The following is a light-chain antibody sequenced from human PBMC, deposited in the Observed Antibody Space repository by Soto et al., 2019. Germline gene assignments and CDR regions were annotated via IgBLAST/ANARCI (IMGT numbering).Light chain of an antibody. J-gene: IGKJ3*01. V-gene: IGKV1-39*01. Sequence: DIQMTQSRSSLSASVGDRVTITCRASRTPDSYLNWYQQKPGKAPKLLIFAASTLQSGVPSRFNGSGSGTDFTLTISSLQPEDFATYYCHQRVTVGPGTKVDIK. CDR3: HQRVT. CDR2: AAS. CDR1: RTPDSY.